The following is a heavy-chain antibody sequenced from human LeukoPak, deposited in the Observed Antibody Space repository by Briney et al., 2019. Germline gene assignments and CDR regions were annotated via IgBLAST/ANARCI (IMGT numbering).Heavy chain of an antibody. CDR3: AKMGGGYFDWLLPFY. V-gene: IGHV3-23*01. J-gene: IGHJ4*02. CDR2: ISGSGGST. D-gene: IGHD3-9*01. CDR1: GFTLSSYA. Sequence: GGSLRLPCAASGFTLSSYAMSWVRQAPGKGLEWVSAISGSGGSTYYADSVKGRFTISRDNSKNTLYLQMNSLRAEDTAVYYCAKMGGGYFDWLLPFYWGQGTLVTVSS.